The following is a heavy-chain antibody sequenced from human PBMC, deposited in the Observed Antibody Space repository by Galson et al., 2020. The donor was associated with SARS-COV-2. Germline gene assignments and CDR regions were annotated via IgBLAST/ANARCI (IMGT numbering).Heavy chain of an antibody. CDR3: ERGGSRPVMVFDYYYFFIDV. J-gene: IGHJ6*03. D-gene: IGHD5-18*01. CDR1: GGSFSDYS. Sequence: SETLSLTCGVYGGSFSDYSWTWVSQPPGKGLEWIGEISHGGSTNYSPSLNSRVFMSVDTSKNQFSLKLRSVTAADTAVYYYERGGSRPVMVFDYYYFFIDVWRNGTPVTVSS. CDR2: ISHGGST. V-gene: IGHV4-34*01.